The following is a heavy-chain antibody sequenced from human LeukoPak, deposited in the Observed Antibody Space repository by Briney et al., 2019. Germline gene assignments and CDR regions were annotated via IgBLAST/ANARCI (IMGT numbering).Heavy chain of an antibody. CDR1: GGSISSSSYY. V-gene: IGHV4-31*03. CDR2: IYYSGST. Sequence: MASETLSLTCTVSGGSISSSSYYWSWIRQHPGKGLEWIGYIYYSGSTYYNPSLKSRVTISVDTSKNQFSLKLSSVTAADTAVYYCARDHIGNSSGWYHVNYYYYGMDVWGQGTTVTVSS. J-gene: IGHJ6*02. D-gene: IGHD6-19*01. CDR3: ARDHIGNSSGWYHVNYYYYGMDV.